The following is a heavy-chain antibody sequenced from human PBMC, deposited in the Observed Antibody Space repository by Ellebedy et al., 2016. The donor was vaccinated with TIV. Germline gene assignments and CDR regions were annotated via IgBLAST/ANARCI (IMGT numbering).Heavy chain of an antibody. D-gene: IGHD1-26*01. CDR1: GGSISSYY. CDR3: ARVRGIVGAMVPLDY. Sequence: SETLSLTCTVSGGSISSYYWSWIRQPPGKGLEWIGYIYYSGSTNYNPSLKSRVTISVDTSKNQFSLKLSSVTAADTAVYYCARVRGIVGAMVPLDYWGQGTLVTVSS. V-gene: IGHV4-59*12. CDR2: IYYSGST. J-gene: IGHJ4*02.